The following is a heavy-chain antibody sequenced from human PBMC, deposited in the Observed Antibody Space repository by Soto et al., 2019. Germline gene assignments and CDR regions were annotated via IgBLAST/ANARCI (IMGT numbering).Heavy chain of an antibody. D-gene: IGHD3-3*01. CDR2: ISGSGGST. V-gene: IGHV3-23*01. J-gene: IGHJ5*02. CDR1: GFTFSSYA. CDR3: AKNTVRFLEWLLPGANWFDP. Sequence: EVQLLESGGGLVQPGGSLRLSCAASGFTFSSYAMSWVRQAPGKGLEWVSAISGSGGSTYYADSVKGRFTISRDNSKNTLYLQMNSLRAEDTAVYYCAKNTVRFLEWLLPGANWFDPWGQGTLVTVSS.